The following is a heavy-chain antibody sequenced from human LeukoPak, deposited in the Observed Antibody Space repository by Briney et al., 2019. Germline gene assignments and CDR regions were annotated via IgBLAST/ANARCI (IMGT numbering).Heavy chain of an antibody. CDR1: GYTFTSYY. D-gene: IGHD3-22*01. CDR3: ASGQDYYDSSGIEDA. Sequence: ASVKVSCKASGYTFTSYYMHWVRQAPGQGLEWMGIINPSGGSTSYAQKFQGRVTVTRDTSTSTVYMELSSLRSEDTAVYYCASGQDYYDSSGIEDAWGQGTMVTVSS. V-gene: IGHV1-46*01. J-gene: IGHJ3*01. CDR2: INPSGGST.